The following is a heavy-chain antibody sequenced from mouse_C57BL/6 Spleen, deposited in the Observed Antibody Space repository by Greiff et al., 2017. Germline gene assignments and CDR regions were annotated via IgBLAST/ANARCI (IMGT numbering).Heavy chain of an antibody. V-gene: IGHV1-64*01. CDR1: GYTFTSYW. D-gene: IGHD2-1*01. CDR3: ERNHYGNDC. Sequence: QVQLQQPGAELVKPGASVKLSCKASGYTFTSYWMHWVKQRPGQGLEWIGMIHPNSGSTNYNEKFKSKATLTVDKSSSTAYMQLSRLTSEESAVXYCERNHYGNDCWGKGTTLTVSS. CDR2: IHPNSGST. J-gene: IGHJ2*01.